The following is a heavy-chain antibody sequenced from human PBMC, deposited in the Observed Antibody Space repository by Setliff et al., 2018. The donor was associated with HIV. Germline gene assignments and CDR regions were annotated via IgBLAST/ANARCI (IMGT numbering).Heavy chain of an antibody. J-gene: IGHJ3*02. V-gene: IGHV3-11*01. CDR2: ISTSSATK. D-gene: IGHD2-2*01. Sequence: PGGSLRLSCVASGFTFSDYYMIWIRQAPGQGLEWVSYISTSSATKYYADSVKGRFTISRDNAENSLYMQMNSVRADDTAVYYCARAALRYCTSTSCPRVDAFDIWGQGTMVTVSS. CDR3: ARAALRYCTSTSCPRVDAFDI. CDR1: GFTFSDYY.